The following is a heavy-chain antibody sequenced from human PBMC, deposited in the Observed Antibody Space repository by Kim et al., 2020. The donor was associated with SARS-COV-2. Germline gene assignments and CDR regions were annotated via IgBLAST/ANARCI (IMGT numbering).Heavy chain of an antibody. D-gene: IGHD4-17*01. Sequence: GESLKISCKGSGYIFTNYWIAWVRQMPGKGLECMGIIYPGDSETKYSPSFQGQVTISADKSISTAYLQWSSLKASDTAMYYCARPLRPLDAFDIWGQGTKVTVSS. CDR1: GYIFTNYW. J-gene: IGHJ3*02. V-gene: IGHV5-51*01. CDR3: ARPLRPLDAFDI. CDR2: IYPGDSET.